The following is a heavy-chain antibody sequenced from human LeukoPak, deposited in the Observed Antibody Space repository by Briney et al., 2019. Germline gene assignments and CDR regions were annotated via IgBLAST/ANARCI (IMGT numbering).Heavy chain of an antibody. J-gene: IGHJ4*02. CDR1: GGTFSSYA. CDR2: IIPIFGTA. Sequence: SVKVSCKASGGTFSSYAISWVRQAPGQGLEWMGGIIPIFGTANYAQKFQGRVTITADESTSTAYMELSSLRSEDTAVYYCARQTGYSGYDFDYWGQGTLVTVSS. V-gene: IGHV1-69*13. CDR3: ARQTGYSGYDFDY. D-gene: IGHD5-12*01.